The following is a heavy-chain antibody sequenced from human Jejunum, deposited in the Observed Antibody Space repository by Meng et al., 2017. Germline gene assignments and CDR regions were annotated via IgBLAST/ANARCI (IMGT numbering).Heavy chain of an antibody. Sequence: GESLKISCEASGFTLSSYEMNWVRQAPGKGLEWVSYISHSGSPIYYADSVKGRFTISRDHAKNSLYLQMNRLRAEDTAVYYCARDSGYDIGDNCNHFDYWGQGTRVTCAS. CDR3: ARDSGYDIGDNCNHFDY. CDR1: GFTLSSYE. D-gene: IGHD3-9*01. CDR2: ISHSGSPI. V-gene: IGHV3-48*03. J-gene: IGHJ4*02.